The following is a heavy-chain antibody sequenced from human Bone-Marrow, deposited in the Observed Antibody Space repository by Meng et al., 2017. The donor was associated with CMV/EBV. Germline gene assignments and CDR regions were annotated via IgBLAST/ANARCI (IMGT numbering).Heavy chain of an antibody. Sequence: GESLKISCAASGFTFSSYWIGWVRQMPGKGLEWMGIIYPGDSDTRYSPSFQGQVTISADKSISTAYLQWSSLKASDTAMYYCARQFGYCSGGSCYSSFDPWGQGTLVTVSS. D-gene: IGHD2-15*01. CDR3: ARQFGYCSGGSCYSSFDP. CDR2: IYPGDSDT. V-gene: IGHV5-51*01. J-gene: IGHJ5*02. CDR1: GFTFSSYW.